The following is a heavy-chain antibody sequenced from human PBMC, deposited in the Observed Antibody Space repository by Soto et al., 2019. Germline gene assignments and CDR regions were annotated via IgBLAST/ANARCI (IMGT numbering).Heavy chain of an antibody. CDR2: ISAYNGNT. Sequence: ASVKVSCKASGYTFTSYGISWVRQAPGQGLEWMGWISAYNGNTNYAQKLQGRVTMTTDTSTSTAYMELRSLRSDDTAVYYCARYCSGGSCYSHAFDIWGQGTMVTVSS. D-gene: IGHD2-15*01. CDR3: ARYCSGGSCYSHAFDI. V-gene: IGHV1-18*01. CDR1: GYTFTSYG. J-gene: IGHJ3*02.